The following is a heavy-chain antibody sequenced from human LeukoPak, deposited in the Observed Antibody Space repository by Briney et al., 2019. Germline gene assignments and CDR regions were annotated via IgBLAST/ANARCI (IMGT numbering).Heavy chain of an antibody. CDR3: AAEKNRYYDFWSGYYASWFDP. V-gene: IGHV4-39*01. Sequence: SETLSLTCTVSGGSISSNSYYWGWIGQPPGKGLEWIGSIYYSGSTYYNPSLKSRVTISVDTSKSQFSLKLSSVTAADTAVYYGAAEKNRYYDFWSGYYASWFDPWGQGTLVTVSS. CDR1: GGSISSNSYY. D-gene: IGHD3-3*01. CDR2: IYYSGST. J-gene: IGHJ5*02.